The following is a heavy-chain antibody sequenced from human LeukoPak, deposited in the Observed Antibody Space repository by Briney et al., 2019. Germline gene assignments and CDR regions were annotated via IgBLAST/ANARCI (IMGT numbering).Heavy chain of an antibody. CDR1: GFTVSSNY. CDR2: IYSGGST. Sequence: GGSLRLSCAASGFTVSSNYMSWVRQAPGKGLEWVSVIYSGGSTYYADSVKGRFPISRDNSKNTLYLQMNSLRVEDTAVYYCAKGYSGGSYSDWGQGTLVTVSS. J-gene: IGHJ4*02. V-gene: IGHV3-53*01. D-gene: IGHD1-26*01. CDR3: AKGYSGGSYSD.